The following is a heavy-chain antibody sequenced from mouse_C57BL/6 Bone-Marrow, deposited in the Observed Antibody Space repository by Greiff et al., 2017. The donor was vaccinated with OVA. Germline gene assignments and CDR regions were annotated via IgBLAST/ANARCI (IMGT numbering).Heavy chain of an antibody. CDR1: GFTFSDYG. J-gene: IGHJ3*01. CDR2: ISNLAYSI. V-gene: IGHV5-15*01. Sequence: EVKLVESGGGLVQPGGSLKLSCAASGFTFSDYGMAWVRQAPRKGPEWVAFISNLAYSIYYADTVTGRFTISRENAKNTLYLQMSHLKSEDTAMYYCARGTDFPFAYWGQGTLVTVSA. D-gene: IGHD3-3*01. CDR3: ARGTDFPFAY.